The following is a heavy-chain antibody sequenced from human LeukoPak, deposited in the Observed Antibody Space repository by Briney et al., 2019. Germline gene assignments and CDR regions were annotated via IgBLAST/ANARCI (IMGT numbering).Heavy chain of an antibody. V-gene: IGHV1-2*02. D-gene: IGHD3-16*01. CDR1: GYTFTGYY. J-gene: IGHJ4*02. CDR3: ARFVITCGGAILDY. CDR2: INTNTGGT. Sequence: ASVKVSCKASGYTFTGYYMHWVRQAPGQGLEWMGWINTNTGGTNYAQKLMGRVTMTTDTSTSTAYMELRRLRSDDTAVYYCARFVITCGGAILDYWGQGTLVTVSS.